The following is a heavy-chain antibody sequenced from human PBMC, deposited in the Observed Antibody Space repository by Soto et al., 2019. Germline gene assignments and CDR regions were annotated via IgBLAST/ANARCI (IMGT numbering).Heavy chain of an antibody. D-gene: IGHD5-12*01. J-gene: IGHJ4*02. V-gene: IGHV3-74*01. Sequence: GGSLRLSCAASGFTFSSYWMHWVRQAPGKGLVWVSRITSDGSSTTYADSVKGRFTISRDNAKNTLYLQMNSLRAEDTAVYYCARGSLYSGYFGANDYWGQGTLVTVSS. CDR3: ARGSLYSGYFGANDY. CDR1: GFTFSSYW. CDR2: ITSDGSST.